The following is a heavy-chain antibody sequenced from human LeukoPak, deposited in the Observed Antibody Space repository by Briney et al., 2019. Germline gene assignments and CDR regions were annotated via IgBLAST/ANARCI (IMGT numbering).Heavy chain of an antibody. CDR3: ARESNYYGSGTGWFDP. Sequence: SETLSLTCTVSGGSISSYYWSWIRQPAGKGLEWIGRIYTSGSTNYNPSLKSRVTISVDTSKNQFSLKLSSVTAADTAVYYCARESNYYGSGTGWFDPWGQGTLVTVSS. J-gene: IGHJ5*02. V-gene: IGHV4-4*07. CDR2: IYTSGST. D-gene: IGHD3-10*01. CDR1: GGSISSYY.